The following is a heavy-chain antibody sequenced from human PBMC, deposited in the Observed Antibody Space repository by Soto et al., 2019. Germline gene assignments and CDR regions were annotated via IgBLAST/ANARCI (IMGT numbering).Heavy chain of an antibody. Sequence: QVQLVESGGGVVQPGRSLGLSCAASGFTFNTYGMHWVRQAPGKGLEWVAAISYDDVNKYYADSVKGRFTISRDNSKNTLYVQMSSLKPEDTAVYYCARSPQPTRGIHWYFDFWGRGILVAVSS. CDR2: ISYDDVNK. CDR3: ARSPQPTRGIHWYFDF. D-gene: IGHD2-2*01. V-gene: IGHV3-30*03. CDR1: GFTFNTYG. J-gene: IGHJ2*01.